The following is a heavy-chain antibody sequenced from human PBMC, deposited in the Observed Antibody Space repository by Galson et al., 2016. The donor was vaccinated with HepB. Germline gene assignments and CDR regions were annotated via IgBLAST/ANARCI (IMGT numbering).Heavy chain of an antibody. CDR2: IYYSGST. CDR1: GGSISSGGYY. D-gene: IGHD3-10*01. J-gene: IGHJ5*02. CDR3: ARAPEWFRANWFDP. Sequence: LSLTCTVSGGSISSGGYYWSWIRQHPGKGLEWIGYIYYSGSTYYNPSLKSRVTISVDTSKNQFSLRLSSVTAADTAVYYCARAPEWFRANWFDPWGQGTLVTVSS. V-gene: IGHV4-31*03.